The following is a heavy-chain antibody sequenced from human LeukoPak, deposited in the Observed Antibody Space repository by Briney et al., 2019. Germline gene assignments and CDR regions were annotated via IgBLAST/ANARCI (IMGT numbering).Heavy chain of an antibody. CDR2: IKQDGSEK. CDR1: GFRLTTYW. J-gene: IGHJ4*02. Sequence: GGSLRLSCAASGFRLTTYWMSWVRQAPGKGLEWVANIKQDGSEKYYVDSVKGRFTISRETAKNSLFLQMNSLRAEDTAVYYCAREGRFSGCECWGQGTLVTVSS. V-gene: IGHV3-7*01. D-gene: IGHD6-19*01. CDR3: AREGRFSGCEC.